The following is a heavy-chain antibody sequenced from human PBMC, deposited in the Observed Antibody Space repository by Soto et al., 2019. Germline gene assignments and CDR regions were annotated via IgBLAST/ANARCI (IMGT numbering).Heavy chain of an antibody. Sequence: PGGSLRLSCAASGFTFSNAWMSWVRQAPGKGLEWVGRIKSKTDGGTTDYAAPVKGRFTISRDDSKNTLYLQMNSLKTEDTAVYYCTTRLHIVVVTAISDYWGQGTLVTVS. V-gene: IGHV3-15*01. CDR2: IKSKTDGGTT. J-gene: IGHJ4*02. CDR3: TTRLHIVVVTAISDY. D-gene: IGHD2-21*02. CDR1: GFTFSNAW.